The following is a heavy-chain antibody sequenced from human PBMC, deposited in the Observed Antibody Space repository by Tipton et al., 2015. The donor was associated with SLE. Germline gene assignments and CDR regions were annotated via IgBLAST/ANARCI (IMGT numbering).Heavy chain of an antibody. V-gene: IGHV3-30-3*01. Sequence: SLRLSCAASGFTFSSYAMHWVRQAPGKGLEWVAVISYDGSNKYYADSVKGRFTISRDNSKNTLYLQMNSLRAEDTALYYCARDNYDFWSGYCGYWGQGTLVTVSS. CDR1: GFTFSSYA. CDR2: ISYDGSNK. D-gene: IGHD3-3*01. CDR3: ARDNYDFWSGYCGY. J-gene: IGHJ4*02.